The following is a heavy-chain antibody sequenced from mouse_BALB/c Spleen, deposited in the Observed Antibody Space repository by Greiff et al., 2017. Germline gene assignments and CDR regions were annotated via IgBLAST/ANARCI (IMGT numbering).Heavy chain of an antibody. V-gene: IGHV5-17*02. CDR3: ARSEYFGNYFDY. CDR1: GFTFSSFG. CDR2: ISNGSSTI. J-gene: IGHJ2*01. D-gene: IGHD2-10*02. Sequence: EVKLQESGGGLVQPGGSRKLSCAASGFTFSSFGMHWVRQAPEKGLEWVAYISNGSSTIYYADTVKGRFTISRDNPKNTLFLQMTSLRSEDTAMYYCARSEYFGNYFDYWGQGTTLTVSS.